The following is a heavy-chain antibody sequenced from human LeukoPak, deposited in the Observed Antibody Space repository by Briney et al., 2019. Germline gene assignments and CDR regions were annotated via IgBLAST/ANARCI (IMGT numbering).Heavy chain of an antibody. CDR2: IYYTGST. CDR1: GGSISGSTYY. V-gene: IGHV4-39*01. CDR3: ARRGDLGRAFDV. Sequence: NTSETLSLTCTVSGGSISGSTYYWGWIRQPPGEGLEWIGSIYYTGSTYYNPSLKSRVTISVDTSKNQFSLKLSSVTAADTAVYYCARRGDLGRAFDVWGQGTMVTVSS. J-gene: IGHJ3*01. D-gene: IGHD2-21*02.